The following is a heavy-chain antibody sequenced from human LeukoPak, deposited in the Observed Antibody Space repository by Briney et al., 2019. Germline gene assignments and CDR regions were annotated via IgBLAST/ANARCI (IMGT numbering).Heavy chain of an antibody. J-gene: IGHJ4*02. CDR1: GGSISSGSYY. V-gene: IGHV4-61*01. Sequence: SETLSLTCTVSGGSISSGSYYWSWIRQPPGKGLEWIGYIYHSGSTNYNPSLKSRVTISVDTSQNQFCLKLSSVTAADTAVYYCARDGYSGSDALWGQGTLVTVSS. CDR2: IYHSGST. CDR3: ARDGYSGSDAL. D-gene: IGHD5-12*01.